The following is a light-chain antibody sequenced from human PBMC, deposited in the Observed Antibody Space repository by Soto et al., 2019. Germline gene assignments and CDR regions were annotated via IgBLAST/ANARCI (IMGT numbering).Light chain of an antibody. CDR2: LEGSGSY. CDR1: SGHRSYI. V-gene: IGLV4-60*03. Sequence: QLVLTQSSSASASLGSSVKLTCTLSSGHRSYIIAWHQQQPGKAPRYLMKLEGSGSYNKGSGVPDRFSGSGSGADRYLTISNVQSDDEADYYCETWDRNTRVFGGGTKVTVL. CDR3: ETWDRNTRV. J-gene: IGLJ2*01.